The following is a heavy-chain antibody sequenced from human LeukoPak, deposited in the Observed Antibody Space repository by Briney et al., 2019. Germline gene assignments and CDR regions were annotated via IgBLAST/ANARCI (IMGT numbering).Heavy chain of an antibody. V-gene: IGHV4-34*01. Sequence: PSETLSLTCAVYGGSFSGYYWSWIRQPPGKGLERIGEINHSGSTNYNPSLKSRATISVDTSKNQFSLKLSSVTAADTAVYYCARQTGSGLFILPGGQGTLVTVSS. D-gene: IGHD3/OR15-3a*01. J-gene: IGHJ4*02. CDR1: GGSFSGYY. CDR2: INHSGST. CDR3: ARQTGSGLFILP.